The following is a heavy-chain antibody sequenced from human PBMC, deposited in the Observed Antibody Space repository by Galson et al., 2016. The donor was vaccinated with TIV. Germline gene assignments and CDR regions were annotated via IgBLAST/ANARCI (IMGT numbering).Heavy chain of an antibody. CDR2: ISWKSYYI. D-gene: IGHD3-10*01. V-gene: IGHV3-9*01. J-gene: IGHJ4*02. CDR1: GFSFEDYA. Sequence: SLRLSCAASGFSFEDYAMHWVRQTPGKGLEWVSVISWKSYYINYAGSVKGRFTMSRDNAKNSLYLQMNSLRPEDTAFYYCVKGAYHGSGGYCDYWGRGTLVTVSS. CDR3: VKGAYHGSGGYCDY.